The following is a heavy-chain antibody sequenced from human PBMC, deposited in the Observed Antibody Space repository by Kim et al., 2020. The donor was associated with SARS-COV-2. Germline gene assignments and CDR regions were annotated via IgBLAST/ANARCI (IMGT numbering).Heavy chain of an antibody. CDR3: ARGPFSEGVRGVMPWYYYYGMDV. J-gene: IGHJ6*02. Sequence: SVKVSCKASGGTFSSYAISWVRQAPGQGLEWMGRIIPILGIANYAQKFQGRVTITADKSTSTAYMELSSLRSEDTAVYYCARGPFSEGVRGVMPWYYYYGMDVWGQGTTVTVSS. CDR1: GGTFSSYA. V-gene: IGHV1-69*04. CDR2: IIPILGIA. D-gene: IGHD3-10*01.